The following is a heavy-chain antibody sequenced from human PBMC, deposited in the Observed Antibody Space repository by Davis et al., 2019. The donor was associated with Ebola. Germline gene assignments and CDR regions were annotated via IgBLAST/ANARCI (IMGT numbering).Heavy chain of an antibody. J-gene: IGHJ4*02. CDR2: IYYSGST. Sequence: ESLKISCAASGFTFSSYWMSWIRQPPGKGLEWIGYIYYSGSTNYNPSLKSRVTISVDTSKNQFSLKLSSVTAADTAVYYCARGIPLYYYDSSGYYSGIDYFDYWGQGTLVTVSS. V-gene: IGHV4-59*01. CDR1: GFTFSSYW. D-gene: IGHD3-22*01. CDR3: ARGIPLYYYDSSGYYSGIDYFDY.